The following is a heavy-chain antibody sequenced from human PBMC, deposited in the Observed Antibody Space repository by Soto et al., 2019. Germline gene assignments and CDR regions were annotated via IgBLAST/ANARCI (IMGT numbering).Heavy chain of an antibody. V-gene: IGHV4-31*03. CDR2: IYYSGST. CDR3: ARDKRIAAPPPESLWFEP. CDR1: GGSISSGGYY. D-gene: IGHD6-6*01. Sequence: SETLSLTCTVSGGSISSGGYYWSWIRQHPGKGLEWIGYIYYSGSTYYNPSLKSRVTISVDTSKNQFSLKLSSVTAADTAVYYCARDKRIAAPPPESLWFEPWGQGTLVTVSS. J-gene: IGHJ5*02.